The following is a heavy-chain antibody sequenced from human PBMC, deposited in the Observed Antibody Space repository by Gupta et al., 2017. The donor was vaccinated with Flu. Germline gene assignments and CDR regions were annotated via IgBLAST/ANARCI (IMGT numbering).Heavy chain of an antibody. J-gene: IGHJ4*02. D-gene: IGHD2-2*01. CDR1: SGYS. CDR2: SSSSNSDI. CDR3: ARGRGTSALY. V-gene: IGHV3-21*01. Sequence: SGYSMNWVRQAQGKGLECVSSSSSSNSDIYYADSVKGRFTSSRDNAKNSLYLQRISLRDEDTAVYYCARGRGTSALYWGKGTLVTVYS.